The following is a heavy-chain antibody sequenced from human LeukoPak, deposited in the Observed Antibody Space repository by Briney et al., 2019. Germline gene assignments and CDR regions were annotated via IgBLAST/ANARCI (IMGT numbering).Heavy chain of an antibody. J-gene: IGHJ6*03. CDR3: ARAGQYYDILTGYGFGYYHYYMDV. CDR2: IKQDGSEK. V-gene: IGHV3-7*01. D-gene: IGHD3-9*01. Sequence: GGSLRLSCAASGFTFSSYWMSWVRQAPGKGLEWVANIKQDGSEKYYVDSVKGRFTISRDNAKNSLYLQMNSLRAEDTAVYYCARAGQYYDILTGYGFGYYHYYMDVWGKGTTVTISS. CDR1: GFTFSSYW.